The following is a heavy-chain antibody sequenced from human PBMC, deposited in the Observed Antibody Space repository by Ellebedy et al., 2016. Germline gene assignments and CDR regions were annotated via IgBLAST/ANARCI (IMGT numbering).Heavy chain of an antibody. CDR2: IIPIFGTA. CDR3: ARVIRRRTRYWYFDL. V-gene: IGHV1-69*13. J-gene: IGHJ2*01. CDR1: GDTFNKYA. Sequence: SVKVSCXASGDTFNKYAINWVRQAPGQGLEWMGGIIPIFGTANYAQKFQGRVTITADESTSTAYMELSSLRSEDTAVYYCARVIRRRTRYWYFDLWGRGTLVTVSS.